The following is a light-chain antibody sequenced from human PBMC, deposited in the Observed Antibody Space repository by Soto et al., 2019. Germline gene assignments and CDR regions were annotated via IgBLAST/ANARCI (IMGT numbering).Light chain of an antibody. CDR3: QQYNNWPPYT. J-gene: IGKJ2*01. CDR2: GAS. Sequence: EIVMTQSPATLSVSPGERATLSCRASQRVSSNLAWYQQKPGQAPRLLIYGASTRATGIPARFSGSGSGTEFTLTISSLQSEDFAVYYWQQYNNWPPYTFGQGTKLEIK. CDR1: QRVSSN. V-gene: IGKV3-15*01.